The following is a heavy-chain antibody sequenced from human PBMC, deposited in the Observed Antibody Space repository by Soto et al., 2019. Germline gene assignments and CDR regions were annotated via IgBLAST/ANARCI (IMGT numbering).Heavy chain of an antibody. CDR3: VKIGTYGSGSYYMEYGMDV. V-gene: IGHV3-64D*08. J-gene: IGHJ6*02. CDR1: GFTFSSYA. CDR2: ISSNGGST. Sequence: GGSLRLSCSASGFTFSSYAMHWVRQAPGKGLEYVSAISSNGGSTYYADSVKGRFTISRDNSKNTLYLQMSSLRAEDTAVYYFVKIGTYGSGSYYMEYGMDVWGQGTTVTVSS. D-gene: IGHD3-10*01.